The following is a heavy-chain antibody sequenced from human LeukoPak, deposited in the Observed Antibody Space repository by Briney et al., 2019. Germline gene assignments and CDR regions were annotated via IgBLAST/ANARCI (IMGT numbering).Heavy chain of an antibody. CDR1: GGSISSSSYY. J-gene: IGHJ4*02. D-gene: IGHD3-9*01. CDR2: IYYSGST. V-gene: IGHV4-39*07. Sequence: SETLSLTCTVSGGSISSSSYYWGWIRQPPGKGLEWIGSIYYSGSTYYNPSLKSRVTISVDTSKNQFSLKLSSVTAADTAVYYCARDLRGSIVRYFDYWGQGTLVTVSS. CDR3: ARDLRGSIVRYFDY.